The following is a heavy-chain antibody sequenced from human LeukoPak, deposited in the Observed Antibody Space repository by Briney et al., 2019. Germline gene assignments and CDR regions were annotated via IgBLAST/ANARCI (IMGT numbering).Heavy chain of an antibody. J-gene: IGHJ5*02. CDR2: INPNSGGT. CDR1: GYTFTGYY. Sequence: GASVKVSCKASGYTFTGYYMHWVRQAPGQGLEWMGWINPNSGGTNYAQKFQGRVTMTRDTSISTAYMELSRLRSDDTAVYYCARSGGYRTSLSFNWFDPWGQGTLVTVSS. D-gene: IGHD5-18*01. V-gene: IGHV1-2*02. CDR3: ARSGGYRTSLSFNWFDP.